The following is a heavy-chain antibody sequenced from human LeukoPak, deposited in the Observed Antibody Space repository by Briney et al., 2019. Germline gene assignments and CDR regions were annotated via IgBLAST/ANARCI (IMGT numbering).Heavy chain of an antibody. CDR2: INHSGST. CDR1: GGSFSGYY. V-gene: IGHV4-34*01. CDR3: ASGDIVVVPAAMVYYYYCMDV. Sequence: SSETLSLTCAVYGGSFSGYYWSWIRQPPGKGLEWIGEINHSGSTNYNPSLKSRVTISVDTSKNQFSLKLSSVTAADTAVYYCASGDIVVVPAAMVYYYYCMDVWGQGTTVTVSS. D-gene: IGHD2-2*01. J-gene: IGHJ6*02.